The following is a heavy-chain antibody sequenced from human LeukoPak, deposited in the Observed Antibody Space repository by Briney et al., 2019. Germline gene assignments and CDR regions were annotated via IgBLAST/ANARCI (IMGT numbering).Heavy chain of an antibody. CDR3: ARGRESDAFDI. J-gene: IGHJ3*02. Sequence: ASVKVSCKASGYTFTSYRINWVRQAPGQGLEWMGWISAYNGNTNYAQKFQGRVTITADESTSTAYMELSSLRSEDTAVYYCARGRESDAFDIWGQGTMVTVSS. D-gene: IGHD1-26*01. CDR1: GYTFTSYR. CDR2: ISAYNGNT. V-gene: IGHV1-18*01.